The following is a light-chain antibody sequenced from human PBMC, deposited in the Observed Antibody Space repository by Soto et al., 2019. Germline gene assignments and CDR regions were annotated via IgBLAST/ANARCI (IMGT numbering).Light chain of an antibody. V-gene: IGLV2-14*01. CDR1: SSDVGGYDY. CDR2: EVT. CDR3: SSYTTARTYV. Sequence: QSFLSQPASVSLPPGHSITMSCTGTSSDVGGYDYVSWYQQHPDKAPKFMIYEVTNRPSGVSHRFSGSKSGNTASLTISGLQAEDEADYYCSSYTTARTYVFGTGTKVTVL. J-gene: IGLJ1*01.